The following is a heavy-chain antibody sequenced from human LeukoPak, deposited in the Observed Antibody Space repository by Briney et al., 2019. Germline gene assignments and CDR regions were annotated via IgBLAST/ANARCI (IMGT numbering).Heavy chain of an antibody. D-gene: IGHD5-18*01. V-gene: IGHV3-33*01. J-gene: IGHJ4*02. CDR2: IWYDGSNK. CDR3: ARDFGTQGDTAMVDY. Sequence: HPGGSLRLSCAASGFTFSSYGMHWVRQAPGKGLEWVAVIWYDGSNKYYADSVKGRFTISRDNSKNTLYLQMNSLRAEDTAVYYCARDFGTQGDTAMVDYWGQGTLVTVSS. CDR1: GFTFSSYG.